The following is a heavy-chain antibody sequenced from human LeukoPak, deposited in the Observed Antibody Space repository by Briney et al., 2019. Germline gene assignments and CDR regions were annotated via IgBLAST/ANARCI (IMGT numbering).Heavy chain of an antibody. CDR1: GGSISSGGYY. CDR3: ARFGELPYQNYFDY. V-gene: IGHV4-31*03. J-gene: IGHJ4*02. D-gene: IGHD1-26*01. CDR2: IYYSGST. Sequence: SETLSLTCTVSGGSISSGGYYWSWIRQHPGKGLEWIGYIYYSGSTYYNPSLKSRVTISVDTSKNQFSLKLSSVTAADTAVYYCARFGELPYQNYFDYWGQGTLDTVSS.